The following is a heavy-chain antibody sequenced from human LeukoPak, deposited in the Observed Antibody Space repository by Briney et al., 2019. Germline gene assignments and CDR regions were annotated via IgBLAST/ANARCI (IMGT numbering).Heavy chain of an antibody. J-gene: IGHJ5*02. CDR3: ARGVYSGSYYEGVWFDP. V-gene: IGHV1-8*03. D-gene: IGHD1-26*01. Sequence: ASVKVSCKASGYTFTSYDINWVRQATGQGLEWMGWMNPNSGNTGYAQKFQGRVTITRNTSISTAYMELSSLRSEDTAVYYCARGVYSGSYYEGVWFDPWGQGTLVTVSS. CDR2: MNPNSGNT. CDR1: GYTFTSYD.